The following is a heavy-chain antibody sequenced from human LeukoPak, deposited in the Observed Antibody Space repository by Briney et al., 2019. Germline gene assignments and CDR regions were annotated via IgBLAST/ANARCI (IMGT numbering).Heavy chain of an antibody. V-gene: IGHV1-69*04. D-gene: IGHD4-23*01. Sequence: VASVKVSCKASGGTFSSYAISWVRQAPGQGLEWMGRIIPILGTANYAQKFQGRVTITADKSTSTAYMELSSLRSEDTAVYYCARVLVGFDDYGGYYYYGMDVWGQGTTVTVSS. CDR1: GGTFSSYA. CDR3: ARVLVGFDDYGGYYYYGMDV. CDR2: IIPILGTA. J-gene: IGHJ6*02.